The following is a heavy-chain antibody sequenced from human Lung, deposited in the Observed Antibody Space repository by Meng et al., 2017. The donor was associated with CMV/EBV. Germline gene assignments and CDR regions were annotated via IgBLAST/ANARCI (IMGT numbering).Heavy chain of an antibody. CDR3: ARASVVVAARYYFDY. D-gene: IGHD2-15*01. CDR1: GFTFSSYS. J-gene: IGHJ4*02. Sequence: GGSLRLXCAASGFTFSSYSMNWVRQAPGKGLEWVSSISSSSSYIYYADSVKGRFTISRDNAKNSLYLQMNSLRAEDTAVYYCARASVVVAARYYFDYWGQGKXVNGAS. CDR2: ISSSSSYI. V-gene: IGHV3-21*01.